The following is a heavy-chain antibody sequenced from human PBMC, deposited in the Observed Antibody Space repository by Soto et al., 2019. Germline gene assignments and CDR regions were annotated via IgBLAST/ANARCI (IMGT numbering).Heavy chain of an antibody. CDR3: ARDLYTDRIAVAVC. V-gene: IGHV3-64*01. CDR2: ISSNGGST. D-gene: IGHD6-19*01. Sequence: GGSLRLSCSASGFTFSSYAMHWVRQAPGKGLEYVSAISSNGGSTYYANSVKGRFTISRDNSKNTLYLQMGSLRAEDMAVYYCARDLYTDRIAVAVCWGQGTQVTSPQ. CDR1: GFTFSSYA. J-gene: IGHJ4*02.